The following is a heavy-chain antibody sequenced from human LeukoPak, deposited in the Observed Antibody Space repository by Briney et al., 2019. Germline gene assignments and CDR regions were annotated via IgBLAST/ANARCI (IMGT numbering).Heavy chain of an antibody. Sequence: PGGSLRLSCAASGFTVSSNYMSWVRQAPGKGLEWVSVIYSGGSTYYADSVKGRFTISRDNSKNTLYLQMNSLRAEDTAVYYCARAIYGDYVPYFDYWGQGTLVTVSS. CDR3: ARAIYGDYVPYFDY. CDR2: IYSGGST. J-gene: IGHJ4*02. CDR1: GFTVSSNY. V-gene: IGHV3-66*01. D-gene: IGHD4-17*01.